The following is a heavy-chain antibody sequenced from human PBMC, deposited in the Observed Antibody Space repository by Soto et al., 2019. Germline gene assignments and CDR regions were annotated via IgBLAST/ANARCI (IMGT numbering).Heavy chain of an antibody. J-gene: IGHJ3*02. CDR2: IYNSGTT. V-gene: IGHV4-59*11. D-gene: IGHD3-3*01. CDR1: GASIRNHY. CDR3: GKDPNKGVVGI. Sequence: SETLSLTCTFSGASIRNHYLNWIRQPPGKGLEWIGYIYNSGTTNYNPSLKSRVTISADTSKNQFSLKLTSVTAAAPAVYCRGKDPNKGVVGIWGQGSKDTVS.